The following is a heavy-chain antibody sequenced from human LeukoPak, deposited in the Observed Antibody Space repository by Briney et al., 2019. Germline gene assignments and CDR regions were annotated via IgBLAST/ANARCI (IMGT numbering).Heavy chain of an antibody. CDR2: IYYSGST. CDR1: GGSISSSSYY. CDR3: ARHDGTYSFSWFDP. D-gene: IGHD6-13*01. Sequence: SETLSLTCTVSGGSISSSSYYWGWIRQPPGKGLEWIGSIYYSGSTYYNPSLKSRVTISVDTSKNQFSLKLSSVTAADTAVYYCARHDGTYSFSWFDPWGQGTLVTVSS. J-gene: IGHJ5*02. V-gene: IGHV4-39*01.